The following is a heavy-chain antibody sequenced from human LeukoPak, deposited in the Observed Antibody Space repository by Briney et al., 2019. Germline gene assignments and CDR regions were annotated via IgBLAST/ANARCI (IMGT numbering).Heavy chain of an antibody. CDR3: TRGSIAYYYMDV. V-gene: IGHV4-61*05. D-gene: IGHD3-22*01. J-gene: IGHJ6*03. Sequence: PSETLSLTCTVSGASISGSSHYFWGWIRQTPGKGLEWIGNIYYSGSTNYNPSLKSRVTISVDTSKNQFSLKLSSVTAADTAVYYCTRGSIAYYYMDVWGKGTTVTISS. CDR2: IYYSGST. CDR1: GASISGSSHYF.